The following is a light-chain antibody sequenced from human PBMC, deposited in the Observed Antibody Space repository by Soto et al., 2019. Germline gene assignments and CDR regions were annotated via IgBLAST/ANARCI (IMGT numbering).Light chain of an antibody. J-gene: IGLJ1*01. CDR3: ASYPNRSPRA. V-gene: IGLV2-14*01. CDR1: SSDVGGYNY. Sequence: QSALTQPASVSGSPGQSITISCTGTSSDVGGYNYVSWYQQYPGKAPKLMIYEVSYRPSGVSNRFSGSKFGNTASLTISGLRVVDRADYSCASYPNRSPRAFGTGTKIPVL. CDR2: EVS.